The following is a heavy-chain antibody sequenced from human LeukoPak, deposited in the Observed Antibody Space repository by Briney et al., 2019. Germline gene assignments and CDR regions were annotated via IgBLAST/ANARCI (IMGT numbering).Heavy chain of an antibody. V-gene: IGHV3-30*04. CDR1: GFTFSSYA. CDR3: AKVGVEQLGGFDY. Sequence: GGSLRLSCAASGFTFSSYAMHWVRQAPGKGLEWVAVISYDGSNKYYADSVKGRFTISRDNFKNTLYLQMNSLRAEDTAVYYCAKVGVEQLGGFDYWGQGTLVTVSS. J-gene: IGHJ4*02. CDR2: ISYDGSNK. D-gene: IGHD6-6*01.